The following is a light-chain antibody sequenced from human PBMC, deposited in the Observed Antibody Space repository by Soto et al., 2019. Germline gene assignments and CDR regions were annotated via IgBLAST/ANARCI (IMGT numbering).Light chain of an antibody. CDR2: DAS. Sequence: IQMTQSPSTLSGSVGDRVTITCRASQTISTWLAWYQQKPGKAPKLLISDASSLETGVPSRFSGSGSGTEFTLTITGLQPEDFGTYYCQQSSVTPRSFGQGTKVDI. CDR1: QTISTW. CDR3: QQSSVTPRS. J-gene: IGKJ1*01. V-gene: IGKV1-5*01.